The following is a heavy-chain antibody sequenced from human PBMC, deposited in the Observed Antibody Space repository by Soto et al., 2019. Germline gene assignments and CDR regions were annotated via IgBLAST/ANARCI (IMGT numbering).Heavy chain of an antibody. CDR2: ISYDGSNK. CDR1: GFTFSSYG. CDR3: AKMGGDLTGYSPRTYYFDY. Sequence: GGSLRLSCAASGFTFSSYGMHWVRQAPGKGLEWVAVISYDGSNKYYADSVKGRFTISRDNSKNTLYLQMNSLRAEDTAVYYCAKMGGDLTGYSPRTYYFDYWGQGTLVTVSS. V-gene: IGHV3-30*18. D-gene: IGHD3-9*01. J-gene: IGHJ4*02.